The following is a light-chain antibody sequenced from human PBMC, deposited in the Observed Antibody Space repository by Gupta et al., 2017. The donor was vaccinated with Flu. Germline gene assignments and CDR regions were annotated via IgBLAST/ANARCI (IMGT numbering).Light chain of an antibody. CDR3: QVWDSTNNHV. J-gene: IGLJ1*01. V-gene: IGLV3-21*02. CDR2: EDY. Sequence: VGNNRESRRVPWYQQRASQAPVLVVYEDYERLSGIPERFSGSKYGNTATLTINRVQAGDEADYYCQVWDSTNNHVFGRGTKVTVL. CDR1: NRESRR.